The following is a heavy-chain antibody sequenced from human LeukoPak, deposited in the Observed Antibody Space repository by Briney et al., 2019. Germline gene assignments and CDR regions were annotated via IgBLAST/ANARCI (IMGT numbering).Heavy chain of an antibody. Sequence: SETLSLTCSVSGGSISDYYWSWIRQPPGKGLEWIGHIYSSGSTNYNRSLKSRVTISLDTSRNQFSLEVNSVTAADTAVYYCARVSGSYFRSLYYFDYWGHGTLVTVSS. CDR1: GGSISDYY. CDR2: IYSSGST. V-gene: IGHV4-59*01. D-gene: IGHD1-26*01. J-gene: IGHJ4*01. CDR3: ARVSGSYFRSLYYFDY.